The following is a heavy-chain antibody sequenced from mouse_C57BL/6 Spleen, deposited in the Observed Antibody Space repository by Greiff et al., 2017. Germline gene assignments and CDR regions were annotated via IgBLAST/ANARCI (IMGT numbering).Heavy chain of an antibody. D-gene: IGHD1-1*01. J-gene: IGHJ1*03. CDR2: IDPSDSET. V-gene: IGHV1-52*01. CDR1: SYTFTSYW. Sequence: VQLQQPGAELVRPGSSVKLSCKASSYTFTSYWMHWVKQRPIQGLEWIGNIDPSDSETHCNQKFKDKATLTVDKSSSTAYMQLSSLTSEDSAVYYCARDYGRRYWYFDVWGTGTTVTVSS. CDR3: ARDYGRRYWYFDV.